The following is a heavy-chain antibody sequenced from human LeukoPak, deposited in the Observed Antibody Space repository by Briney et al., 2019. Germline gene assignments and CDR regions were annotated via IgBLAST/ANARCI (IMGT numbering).Heavy chain of an antibody. V-gene: IGHV1-2*02. CDR1: GYTFTGYY. D-gene: IGHD2-15*01. Sequence: ASVEVSCKASGYTFTGYYMHWVRQAPGQGLEWMGWINPNSGGTNYAQKFQGRVTMTRDTSISTAYMELSRLRSDDTAVYYCARDFCSGGSCTNWFDPWGQGTLVTVSS. CDR3: ARDFCSGGSCTNWFDP. CDR2: INPNSGGT. J-gene: IGHJ5*02.